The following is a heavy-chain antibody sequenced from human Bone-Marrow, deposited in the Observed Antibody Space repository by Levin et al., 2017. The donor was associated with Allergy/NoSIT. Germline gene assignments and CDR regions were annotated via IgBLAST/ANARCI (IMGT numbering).Heavy chain of an antibody. J-gene: IGHJ4*02. CDR1: GFTFSNYD. CDR2: ISSDGSHK. V-gene: IGHV3-30*18. D-gene: IGHD2-21*01. Sequence: QPGGSLRLSCAASGFTFSNYDMHWVRQAPGKGLEWVAVISSDGSHKYYADSVKGRFTISRDNSKNTLYLQMNRLRAEDTALYFCAKDKDFVVVIDYYFDYWGQGALVTVSS. CDR3: AKDKDFVVVIDYYFDY.